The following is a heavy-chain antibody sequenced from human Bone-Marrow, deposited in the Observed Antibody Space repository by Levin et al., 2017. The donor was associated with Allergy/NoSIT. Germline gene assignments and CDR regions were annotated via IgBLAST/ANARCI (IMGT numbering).Heavy chain of an antibody. CDR2: IYYSGST. Sequence: SETLSLTCTVSGGSISSGGYYWSWIRQHPGKGLEWIGYIYYSGSTYYNPSLKSRVTISVDTSKNQFSLKLSSVTAADTAVYYCARLPSMTTVTRDAFDIWGQGTMVTVSS. V-gene: IGHV4-31*03. CDR3: ARLPSMTTVTRDAFDI. J-gene: IGHJ3*02. D-gene: IGHD4-17*01. CDR1: GGSISSGGYY.